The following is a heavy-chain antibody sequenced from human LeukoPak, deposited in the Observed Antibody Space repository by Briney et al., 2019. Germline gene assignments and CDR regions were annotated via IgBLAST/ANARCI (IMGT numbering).Heavy chain of an antibody. CDR1: GFTVSSNY. CDR2: IYSGVNT. CDR3: AKEPDGYYGFDY. Sequence: GESLKISCAASGFTVSSNYMTWVRQAPGKGLECVSVIYSGVNTYYADSVKGRFTISRDNSKNTLYLQMNSLRAEDTAVYYCAKEPDGYYGFDYWGQGTLVTVSS. D-gene: IGHD3-10*01. V-gene: IGHV3-53*01. J-gene: IGHJ4*02.